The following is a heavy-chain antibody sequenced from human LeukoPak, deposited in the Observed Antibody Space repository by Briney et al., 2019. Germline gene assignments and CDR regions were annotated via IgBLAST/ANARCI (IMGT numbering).Heavy chain of an antibody. D-gene: IGHD3-10*01. Sequence: SETLSLTCAVYGESFSGYYWSWIRQPPGKGLEWIGEINHSGSTNYNPSLKSRVTISVDTSKNQFSLKLSSVIAADTAVYYCARGRAYYYGSGSSRPNWFDPWGQGTLVTVSS. CDR2: INHSGST. CDR1: GESFSGYY. CDR3: ARGRAYYYGSGSSRPNWFDP. J-gene: IGHJ5*02. V-gene: IGHV4-34*01.